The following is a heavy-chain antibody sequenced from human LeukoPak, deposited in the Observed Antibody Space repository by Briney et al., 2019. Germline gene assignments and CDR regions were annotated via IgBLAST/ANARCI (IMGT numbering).Heavy chain of an antibody. D-gene: IGHD3-22*01. V-gene: IGHV4-4*02. CDR2: IYYSGST. J-gene: IGHJ4*02. CDR3: ARVADDSSGYYFFDY. Sequence: PSGTLSLTCAVSGGSISSSNWWSWIRQPPGKGLEWIGSIYYSGSTYYNPSLKSRVTISVDTSKNQFSLKLSSVTAADTAVYYCARVADDSSGYYFFDYWGQGTLVTVSS. CDR1: GGSISSSNW.